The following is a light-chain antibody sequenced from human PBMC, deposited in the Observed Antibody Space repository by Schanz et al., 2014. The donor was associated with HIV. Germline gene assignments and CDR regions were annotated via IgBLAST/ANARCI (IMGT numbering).Light chain of an antibody. Sequence: DIQMTQSPSSLSASVGDRVTITCRASQSISSWLAWYQQKPGKAPKLLIYEASRLESGVPSRFSGSGSGTEFTLTISGLQPDDFATYYCQQSYSTPHTFGQGTKLEIK. CDR3: QQSYSTPHT. CDR2: EAS. J-gene: IGKJ2*01. V-gene: IGKV1-5*03. CDR1: QSISSW.